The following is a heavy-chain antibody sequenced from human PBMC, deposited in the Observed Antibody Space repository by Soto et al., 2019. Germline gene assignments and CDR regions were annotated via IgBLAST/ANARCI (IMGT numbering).Heavy chain of an antibody. J-gene: IGHJ2*01. Sequence: QVQLVESGGGVVQPGRSLRLSCAASGFTFSSYGMHWVRQAPGKGLEWVAVIWYDGSNKYYADSVKGRFTISRDNSKNTMYLQMKSLRAEDTAVYYCARDHEDCSGGRCYSLWYFDLWGRGTLVTVSS. CDR1: GFTFSSYG. D-gene: IGHD2-15*01. CDR3: ARDHEDCSGGRCYSLWYFDL. V-gene: IGHV3-33*01. CDR2: IWYDGSNK.